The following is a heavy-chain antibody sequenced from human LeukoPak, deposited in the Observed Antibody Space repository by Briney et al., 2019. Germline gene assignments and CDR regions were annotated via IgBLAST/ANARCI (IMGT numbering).Heavy chain of an antibody. Sequence: GRSLRFSCAASGFTFSSYGMHWVRQAPGKGLEWVAFIRYDGSNKYYADSVKGRFTISRDNSKNTLYLQMNSLRAEDTAVYYCAKTPLYCSSTSRYFDYWGQGTLVTVSS. CDR2: IRYDGSNK. CDR3: AKTPLYCSSTSRYFDY. V-gene: IGHV3-30*02. CDR1: GFTFSSYG. D-gene: IGHD2-2*01. J-gene: IGHJ4*02.